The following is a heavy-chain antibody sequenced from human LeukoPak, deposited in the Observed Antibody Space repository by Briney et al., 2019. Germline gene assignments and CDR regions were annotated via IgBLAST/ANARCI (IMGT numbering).Heavy chain of an antibody. CDR3: PRALPGYCSGGSCTANWFDP. CDR2: IYTSAST. D-gene: IGHD2-15*01. CDR1: GGSLSSYY. Sequence: PSETLSLTCTVSGGSLSSYYWSWIRQPAGKGLDWIGRIYTSASTNYNPSLKSRVTMSVDTSKNQFSLKLSSVTAADTAVYYCPRALPGYCSGGSCTANWFDPWGQGTLVTVSS. V-gene: IGHV4-4*07. J-gene: IGHJ5*02.